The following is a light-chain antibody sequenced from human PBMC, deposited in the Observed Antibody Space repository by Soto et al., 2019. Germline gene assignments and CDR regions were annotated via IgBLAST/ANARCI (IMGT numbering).Light chain of an antibody. CDR2: KAS. CDR1: QSINSW. J-gene: IGKJ3*01. V-gene: IGKV1-5*03. Sequence: DIQMTQSPSTLSASIGDRVTITCRASQSINSWLAWYQQKPGKAPKLLIYKASTLESGVTSRFSGSGSGTEVTLTISCLQPDDFATYYCQHYNSYSEFSFGPGTKVDIK. CDR3: QHYNSYSEFS.